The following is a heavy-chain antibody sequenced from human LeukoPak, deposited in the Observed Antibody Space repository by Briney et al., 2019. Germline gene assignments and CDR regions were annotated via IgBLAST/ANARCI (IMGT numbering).Heavy chain of an antibody. CDR2: INPNSGDT. D-gene: IGHD3-10*01. Sequence: ASVKVSCKASGYTFTGYYLHWVRQAPGQGLEWMGRINPNSGDTDYTQKFQDWVTMTRDTSTSTAYMELSRLRSGDTAVYYCARDKYYYGSGTFYSSAVFDHWGQGTPVAVSS. CDR1: GYTFTGYY. V-gene: IGHV1-2*04. J-gene: IGHJ4*02. CDR3: ARDKYYYGSGTFYSSAVFDH.